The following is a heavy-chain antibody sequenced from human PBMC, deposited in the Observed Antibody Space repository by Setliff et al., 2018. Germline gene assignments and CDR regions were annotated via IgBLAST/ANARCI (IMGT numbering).Heavy chain of an antibody. V-gene: IGHV1-18*01. CDR2: ISAYNGNT. Sequence: ASVKVSCKASGYTFTGYGISWVRQAPGQGLEWMGWISAYNGNTNYAQKLQGRVTMTTDTSTSTAYMELRSPRSDDTAVYYCARVNPTMITFGGVIVIWFDPWGQGTLVTVSS. CDR3: ARVNPTMITFGGVIVIWFDP. J-gene: IGHJ5*02. CDR1: GYTFTGYG. D-gene: IGHD3-16*02.